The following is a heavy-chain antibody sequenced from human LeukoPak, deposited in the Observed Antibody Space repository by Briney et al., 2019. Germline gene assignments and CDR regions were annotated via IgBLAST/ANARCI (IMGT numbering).Heavy chain of an antibody. V-gene: IGHV4-39*01. CDR3: ARQVLHTAMDY. CDR2: IYDNGST. J-gene: IGHJ4*02. Sequence: PSETLSLTCTVSGVSISSSSYHWDWIRQPPGKGLEWIGSIYDNGSTYYSPSLKSRVTISVDASKNQFSLRLNSVTAADTAVYYCARQVLHTAMDYWGQGTLVSVSS. D-gene: IGHD5-18*01. CDR1: GVSISSSSYH.